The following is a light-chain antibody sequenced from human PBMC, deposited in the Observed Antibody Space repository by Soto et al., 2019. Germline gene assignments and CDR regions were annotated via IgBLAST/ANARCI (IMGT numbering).Light chain of an antibody. Sequence: VMTQSPATLSVCPGERATLSCGASQSVSSNLAWYQQKPGQAPRLLIYGASTRATGIPARFSGSGSGTEFTLTISSLQSEDFAVYYCQQYNNWPPTWTFGQGTKVDIK. CDR1: QSVSSN. CDR2: GAS. CDR3: QQYNNWPPTWT. V-gene: IGKV3-15*01. J-gene: IGKJ1*01.